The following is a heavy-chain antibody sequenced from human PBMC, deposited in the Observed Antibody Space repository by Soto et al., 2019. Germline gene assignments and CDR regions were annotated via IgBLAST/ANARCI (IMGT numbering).Heavy chain of an antibody. CDR3: ATRIAQSIY. V-gene: IGHV3-23*01. Sequence: EVHLLESGGGLVQPGGSLRLSCAASGFTVNDYAMSWVRQAPGKGLEWVSAISGSGKSNTFYADSVKGRFTISRDNSENTLYLQMNGLRADDSAVYYCATRIAQSIYWGQGTLVTVSS. J-gene: IGHJ4*02. D-gene: IGHD2-15*01. CDR2: ISGSGKSNT. CDR1: GFTVNDYA.